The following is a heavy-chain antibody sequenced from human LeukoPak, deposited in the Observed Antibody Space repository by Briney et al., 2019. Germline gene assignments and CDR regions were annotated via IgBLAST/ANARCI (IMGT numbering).Heavy chain of an antibody. Sequence: PSETLPLTCTVAGGSISSYYWSWIRQPPGKGLEWIGYIYNSRSANYNPSLKSRVTISVDASKNQFSLKLTSVTAADTAVYYCARDGPYSSSLFRFDPWGQGTLVTVSS. CDR3: ARDGPYSSSLFRFDP. CDR1: GGSISSYY. J-gene: IGHJ5*02. D-gene: IGHD6-13*01. V-gene: IGHV4-59*01. CDR2: IYNSRSA.